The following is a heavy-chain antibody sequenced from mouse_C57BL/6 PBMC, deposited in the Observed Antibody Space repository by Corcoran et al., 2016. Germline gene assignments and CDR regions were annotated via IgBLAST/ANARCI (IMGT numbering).Heavy chain of an antibody. CDR2: INTYSGVP. D-gene: IGHD1-1*01. V-gene: IGHV9-3*01. CDR1: GYTFTTYG. Sequence: QIQLVQSGPELKKPGETVKISCKASGYTFTTYGMSWVKQAPGKGLKWMGWINTYSGVPTYADDFKGRFAFSLETSASTAYLQINNRKNEDTATYFCAKTPVVATGFDYWGQGTTLTVSS. J-gene: IGHJ2*01. CDR3: AKTPVVATGFDY.